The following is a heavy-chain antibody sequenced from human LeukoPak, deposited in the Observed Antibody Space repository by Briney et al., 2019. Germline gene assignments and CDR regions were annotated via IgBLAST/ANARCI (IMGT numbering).Heavy chain of an antibody. J-gene: IGHJ3*02. CDR1: GGSISSSKYY. V-gene: IGHV4-39*07. Sequence: SETLSLTCTVSGGSISSSKYYWGWIRQPPGKGLECIGNIYYSGSTYYNPSLKSRVSISVDTSKNQFSLKLSSVTAADTAVYFCARDPRTYYGSGSYYKGAFDIWGQGTMVTVSS. CDR2: IYYSGST. CDR3: ARDPRTYYGSGSYYKGAFDI. D-gene: IGHD3-10*01.